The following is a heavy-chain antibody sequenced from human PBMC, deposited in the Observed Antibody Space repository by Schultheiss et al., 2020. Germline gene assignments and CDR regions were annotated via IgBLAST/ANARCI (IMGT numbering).Heavy chain of an antibody. CDR1: GYTFTSYG. Sequence: ASVKVSFKASGYTFTSYGISWVRQAPGQGLEWMGWISAYNGNTNYAQKLQGRVTMTTDTSTSTAYMELRSLRSDDTAVYYCARYCSSTSCYRNYRNFDYWGQGTLVTVSS. V-gene: IGHV1-18*01. J-gene: IGHJ4*02. CDR3: ARYCSSTSCYRNYRNFDY. D-gene: IGHD2-2*01. CDR2: ISAYNGNT.